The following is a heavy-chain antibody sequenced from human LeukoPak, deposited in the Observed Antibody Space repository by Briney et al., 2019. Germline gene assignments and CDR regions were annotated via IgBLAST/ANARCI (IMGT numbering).Heavy chain of an antibody. Sequence: GGSLRLSCAASGFTFSSYSMNWVRQAPGKGLEWVSSISSSSSYIYYADSVKGRFTISRDNAKNSLYLQMNSLRAEDTAVYYCASIVDTAMVDSDAFDIWGQGTMVTVSS. D-gene: IGHD5-18*01. V-gene: IGHV3-21*01. CDR2: ISSSSSYI. J-gene: IGHJ3*02. CDR1: GFTFSSYS. CDR3: ASIVDTAMVDSDAFDI.